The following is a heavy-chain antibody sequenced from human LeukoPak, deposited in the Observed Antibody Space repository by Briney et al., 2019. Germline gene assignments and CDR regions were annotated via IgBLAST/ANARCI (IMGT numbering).Heavy chain of an antibody. CDR2: IIPNSGGT. D-gene: IGHD1-26*01. Sequence: AAVKVSCKASGYTFTTYYIHWVRQPPGQGLEWMGWIIPNSGGTNYAQNFQGRVTLTRDTSITTAYMELSRLTSDDAAVYYCARGAPSYCFDYWGQGTLVTASS. CDR3: ARGAPSYCFDY. J-gene: IGHJ4*02. V-gene: IGHV1-2*02. CDR1: GYTFTTYY.